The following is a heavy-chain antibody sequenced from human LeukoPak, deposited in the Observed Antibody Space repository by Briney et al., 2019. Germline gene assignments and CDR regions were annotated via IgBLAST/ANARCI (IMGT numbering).Heavy chain of an antibody. Sequence: EWMGWISAYNGNTNYAQKLQGRVTMTTDTSTSTAYMELRSLRSDDTAVYYCARANGDYFDYWGQGTLVTVSS. CDR3: ARANGDYFDY. D-gene: IGHD4-17*01. V-gene: IGHV1-18*01. J-gene: IGHJ4*02. CDR2: ISAYNGNT.